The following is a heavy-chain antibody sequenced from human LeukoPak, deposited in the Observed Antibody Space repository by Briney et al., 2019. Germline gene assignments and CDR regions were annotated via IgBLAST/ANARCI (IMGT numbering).Heavy chain of an antibody. CDR2: TYYRSKWYN. CDR3: ARDPIMYNWNGGSYFDY. Sequence: SQTLSLTCAISGDSVSSNSAAWNWIRQSPSRGLEWLGRTYYRSKWYNDYAVSVKSRITINPDTSKNQFSLQLNSVTPEDTAVYYCARDPIMYNWNGGSYFDYWGQGTLVNVSS. V-gene: IGHV6-1*01. CDR1: GDSVSSNSAA. D-gene: IGHD1-1*01. J-gene: IGHJ4*02.